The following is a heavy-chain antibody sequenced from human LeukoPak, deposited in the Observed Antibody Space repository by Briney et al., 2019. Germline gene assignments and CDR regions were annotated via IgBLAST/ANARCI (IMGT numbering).Heavy chain of an antibody. CDR1: GFTFSSYA. CDR3: AKSGRVGSWGAATKGHFDY. V-gene: IGHV3-23*01. Sequence: PGGSLRLSCAASGFTFSSYAMSWVRQAPGKGLEWVSAISGSGGSTYYADSVKGRFTISRDNSKNTLYLKMNSLRAEDTAVYYCAKSGRVGSWGAATKGHFDYWGQGTLVTVSS. CDR2: ISGSGGST. D-gene: IGHD1-26*01. J-gene: IGHJ4*02.